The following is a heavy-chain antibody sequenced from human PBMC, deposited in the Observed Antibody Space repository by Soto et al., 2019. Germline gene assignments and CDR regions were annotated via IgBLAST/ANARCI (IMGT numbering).Heavy chain of an antibody. Sequence: GGSLRLSCVASGFTFSNYLMTWVRQAPGKGLEWVANIIKDGIEKSYGDSVKGRFTISRDNAKNSLYLEMNSLRVEDTAVYYCTRDWGGLGYWGPGTLITVSS. CDR1: GFTFSNYL. CDR2: IIKDGIEK. D-gene: IGHD3-10*01. CDR3: TRDWGGLGY. J-gene: IGHJ4*02. V-gene: IGHV3-7*03.